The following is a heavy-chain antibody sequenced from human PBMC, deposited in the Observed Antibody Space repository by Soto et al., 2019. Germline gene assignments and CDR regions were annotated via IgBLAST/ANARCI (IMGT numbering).Heavy chain of an antibody. D-gene: IGHD3-10*01. V-gene: IGHV1-3*01. J-gene: IGHJ5*02. CDR1: GYTFISYA. Sequence: ASVKVSCKASGYTFISYAMHWVRQAPGQRLEWMGWINAGNGNTKYSQKFQGRVTITGDTSASTAYMELSSLRSEDTAVYYCASELRYGSGSLGSWGQGTLVTVSS. CDR3: ASELRYGSGSLGS. CDR2: INAGNGNT.